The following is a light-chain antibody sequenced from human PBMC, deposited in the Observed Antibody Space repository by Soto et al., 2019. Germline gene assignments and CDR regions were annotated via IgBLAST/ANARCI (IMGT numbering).Light chain of an antibody. CDR3: LQHNSYPRT. CDR1: QGISNS. Sequence: DIQMTQSPSAMSASVGDSVTITCRASQGISNSLAWFQQKPGKVPQRLIYGASSLQSGVPSRFSGSGSGTEFSLTISSLQPEDFATYYCLQHNSYPRTLGQGTKVEIK. V-gene: IGKV1-17*03. J-gene: IGKJ1*01. CDR2: GAS.